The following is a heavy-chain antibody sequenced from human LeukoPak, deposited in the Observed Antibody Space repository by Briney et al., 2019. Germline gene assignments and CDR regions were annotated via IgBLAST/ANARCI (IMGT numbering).Heavy chain of an antibody. D-gene: IGHD2-15*01. CDR1: GITFSSSA. CDR3: AKQLGYCSDGSCYFPY. J-gene: IGHJ4*02. Sequence: GGSLRLSCAASGITFSSSAMSWVRQAPGKGLEWVSAISNNGGYTYYADSVQGRFTISRDNSKSTLCLQMNSLRAEDTAVYYCAKQLGYCSDGSCYFPYWGQGTLVTVSS. V-gene: IGHV3-23*01. CDR2: ISNNGGYT.